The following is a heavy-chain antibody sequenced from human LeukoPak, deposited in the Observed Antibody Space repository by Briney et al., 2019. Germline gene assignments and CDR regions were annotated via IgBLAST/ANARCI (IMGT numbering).Heavy chain of an antibody. CDR3: ARLCPMVRGVFDY. Sequence: SETLSLTCTVSGDSISSSSYYWGWIRQPPGKGLEWIGSIYYSGSTYYNPSLKSRVTISVDTSKNQFSLKLSSVTAADTAVYYCARLCPMVRGVFDYWGQGTLVTVSS. D-gene: IGHD3-10*01. J-gene: IGHJ4*02. CDR1: GDSISSSSYY. CDR2: IYYSGST. V-gene: IGHV4-39*07.